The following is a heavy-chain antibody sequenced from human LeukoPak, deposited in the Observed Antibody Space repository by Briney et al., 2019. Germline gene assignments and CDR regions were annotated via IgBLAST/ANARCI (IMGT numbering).Heavy chain of an antibody. D-gene: IGHD6-13*01. CDR2: ISSSSSTI. CDR1: GFTFSSYS. J-gene: IGHJ3*02. Sequence: TGGSLRLSCAASGFTFSSYSMNWVRQAPGKGLEWVSYISSSSSTIYYPDSVKGRFTISRDNAKNSLYLQMNSLRAEDTAVYYCARDRNIGYSEWHDAFDIWGQGTMVTVSS. V-gene: IGHV3-48*01. CDR3: ARDRNIGYSEWHDAFDI.